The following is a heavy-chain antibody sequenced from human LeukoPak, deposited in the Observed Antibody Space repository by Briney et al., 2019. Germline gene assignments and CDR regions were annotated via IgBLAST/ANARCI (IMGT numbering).Heavy chain of an antibody. CDR2: IYYSGST. Sequence: SETLSLTCTVSGGSISSYYWSWIRQPPGKGLEWIGYIYYSGSTNYNPSLKSRVTISVDTSKNRFSLKLSSVTAADTAVYYCARSQDGYNYNYWGQGTLVTVSS. V-gene: IGHV4-59*01. CDR3: ARSQDGYNYNY. J-gene: IGHJ4*02. CDR1: GGSISSYY. D-gene: IGHD5-24*01.